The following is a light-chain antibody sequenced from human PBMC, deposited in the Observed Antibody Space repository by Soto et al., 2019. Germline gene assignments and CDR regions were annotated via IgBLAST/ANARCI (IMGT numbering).Light chain of an antibody. J-gene: IGKJ5*01. CDR2: GAS. CDR1: QSVSSSY. Sequence: PGEIVTLSCGASQSVSSSYLTWYQQKPGQAPRLLIYGASTRATSIPARFSGSGSGTDFTLTISSLEPEDFAVYFCQQYNNWPSFGQGTRLEI. V-gene: IGKV3D-7*01. CDR3: QQYNNWPS.